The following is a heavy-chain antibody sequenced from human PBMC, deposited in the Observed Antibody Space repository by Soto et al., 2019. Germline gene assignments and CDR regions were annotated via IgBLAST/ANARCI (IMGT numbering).Heavy chain of an antibody. V-gene: IGHV1-69*13. CDR1: GGTFSSYA. D-gene: IGHD3-10*01. J-gene: IGHJ6*03. CDR2: IIPIFGTA. CDR3: ARDGRGDGYIDV. Sequence: SVKVSCKASGGTFSSYAISWVRQAPGQGLEWMGGIIPIFGTANYAQKFQGRVTITADESTSTAYMELSSLRSEDTAVYYCARDGRGDGYIDVWGQGTTGTVSS.